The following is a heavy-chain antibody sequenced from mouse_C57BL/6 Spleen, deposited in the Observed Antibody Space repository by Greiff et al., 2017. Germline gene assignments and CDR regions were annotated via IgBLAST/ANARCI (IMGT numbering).Heavy chain of an antibody. Sequence: VHVKQSGPGLAKPSQTLSLTCSVTGYSITSDYWNWIRKFPGNKLEYMGYISYSGSTYYNPSLKSRISITRDTSKNQYYLQLNSVTTEDTATYYCARMAGRDYYFDYWGQGTTLTVSS. CDR1: GYSITSDY. V-gene: IGHV3-8*01. CDR2: ISYSGST. D-gene: IGHD4-1*01. CDR3: ARMAGRDYYFDY. J-gene: IGHJ2*01.